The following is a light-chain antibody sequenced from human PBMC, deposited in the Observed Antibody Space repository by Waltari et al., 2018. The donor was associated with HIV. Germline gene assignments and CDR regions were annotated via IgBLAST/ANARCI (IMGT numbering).Light chain of an antibody. J-gene: IGLJ1*01. CDR1: RSDIGYFDY. V-gene: IGLV2-11*01. CDR2: EVN. Sequence: QSALTQPRSVSGSPGQSVTISCTGTRSDIGYFDYVSWYQQSPGKAPKVIIYEVNQRPSGVPDRFTGSKSGITASRTIAGLQGEDEADYYCCSYAGAYTYVFGTGTKVTVL. CDR3: CSYAGAYTYV.